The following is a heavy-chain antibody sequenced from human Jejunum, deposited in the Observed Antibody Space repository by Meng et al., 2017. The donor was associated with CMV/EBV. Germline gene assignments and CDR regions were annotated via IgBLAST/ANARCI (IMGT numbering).Heavy chain of an antibody. Sequence: SEFTLSNHDMNLVRQAPGKGLEWLSHINRGDSVILYADSVRGRFTISRDVAKNSVYLQMNTLRVEDTGVYYCAKDQGIHGFTMDVWGQGTAVTVSS. V-gene: IGHV3-48*03. CDR2: INRGDSVI. D-gene: IGHD5-24*01. J-gene: IGHJ6*02. CDR1: EFTLSNHD. CDR3: AKDQGIHGFTMDV.